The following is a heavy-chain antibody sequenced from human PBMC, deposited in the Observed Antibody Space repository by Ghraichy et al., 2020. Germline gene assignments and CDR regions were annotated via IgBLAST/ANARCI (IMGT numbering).Heavy chain of an antibody. Sequence: SETLSLTCAVYGGSFSGYYWSWIRQPPGKGLEWIGEINHSGSTNYNPSLKSRVTISVDTSKNQFSLKLSSVTAADTAVYYCARKGRHTSGWKWWERTYPLNWFDPWGQGTLVTVSS. D-gene: IGHD6-19*01. CDR3: ARKGRHTSGWKWWERTYPLNWFDP. J-gene: IGHJ5*02. CDR1: GGSFSGYY. V-gene: IGHV4-34*01. CDR2: INHSGST.